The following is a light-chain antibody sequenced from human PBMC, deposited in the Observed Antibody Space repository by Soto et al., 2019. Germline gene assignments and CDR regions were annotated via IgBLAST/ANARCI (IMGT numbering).Light chain of an antibody. CDR1: QSVSTN. V-gene: IGKV3-15*01. CDR3: QQYNDWWT. Sequence: EIVLTQSPATLSVSPGESATLSCRSSQSVSTNLTCYQQKPGQPPRLLIYGAYTRATGVPGRFSGSGSGTEFTLPISSLQSEDFAVYYCQQYNDWWTFGQGTKVDI. J-gene: IGKJ1*01. CDR2: GAY.